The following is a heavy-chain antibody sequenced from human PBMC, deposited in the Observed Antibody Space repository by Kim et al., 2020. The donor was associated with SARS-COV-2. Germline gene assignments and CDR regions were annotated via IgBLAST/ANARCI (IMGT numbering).Heavy chain of an antibody. Sequence: ASVKVSCKASGYTFTNYGLTWVRQAPGQGLECMGWITTYNGNTNYAQKFQDRVTLTSDTSTSTAYMELRSLRSDDTAVYYCVRGADYHLFYSSTWLADRWGQGTLVTVSS. CDR3: VRGADYHLFYSSTWLADR. J-gene: IGHJ5*02. CDR1: GYTFTNYG. CDR2: ITTYNGNT. V-gene: IGHV1-18*01. D-gene: IGHD6-13*01.